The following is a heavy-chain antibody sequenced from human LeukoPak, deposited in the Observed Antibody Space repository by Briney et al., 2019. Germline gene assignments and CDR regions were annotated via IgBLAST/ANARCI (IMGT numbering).Heavy chain of an antibody. D-gene: IGHD6-13*01. CDR3: ARESGYSSSWYDY. V-gene: IGHV4-61*01. Sequence: SETLSLTCTVSGGSIISSTFYWGWIRQPPGKGLEWIGYIYYSGNTNYNPSLKSRVTISVDTSKNQFSLKLNSVTAADTAVYYCARESGYSSSWYDYWGQGTLVTVSS. J-gene: IGHJ4*02. CDR1: GGSIISSTFY. CDR2: IYYSGNT.